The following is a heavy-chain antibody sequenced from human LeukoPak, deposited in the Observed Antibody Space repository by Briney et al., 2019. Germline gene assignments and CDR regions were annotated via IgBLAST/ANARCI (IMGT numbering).Heavy chain of an antibody. CDR1: GGTFSSYA. J-gene: IGHJ4*02. CDR2: IIPIFGTA. V-gene: IGHV1-69*05. CDR3: ASALGCYDSSGYYSYYFDY. D-gene: IGHD3-22*01. Sequence: SVKVSCKASGGTFSSYAISWVRQAPGQGLEWMGRIIPIFGTANYAQKFQGRVTITTDESTSTAYMELSSLRSEDTAVHYCASALGCYDSSGYYSYYFDYWGQGTLVTVSS.